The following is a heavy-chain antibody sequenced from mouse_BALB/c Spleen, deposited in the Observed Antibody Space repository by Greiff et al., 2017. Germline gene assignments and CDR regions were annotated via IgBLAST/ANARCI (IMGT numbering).Heavy chain of an antibody. V-gene: IGHV3-6*02. CDR1: GYSITSGYY. J-gene: IGHJ3*01. D-gene: IGHD6-2*01. Sequence: VQLQESGPGLVKPSQSLSLTCSVTGYSITSGYYWNWIRQFPGNKLEWMGYISYDGSNNYNPSLKNRISITRDTSKNQFFLKLNSVTTEDTATYYCAREVSISFAYWGQGTLVTVSA. CDR3: AREVSISFAY. CDR2: ISYDGSN.